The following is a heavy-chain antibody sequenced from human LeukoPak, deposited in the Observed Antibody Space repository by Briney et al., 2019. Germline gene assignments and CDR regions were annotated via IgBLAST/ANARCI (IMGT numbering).Heavy chain of an antibody. CDR3: ARDPASPYYDFWSGPYYFDY. CDR2: INWNGGST. CDR1: GFTFDDYG. D-gene: IGHD3-3*01. V-gene: IGHV3-20*04. Sequence: GGSLRLSCAASGFTFDDYGMSWVRQAPGKGLEWVSGINWNGGSTGYADSVKGRFPISRDNAKNSLYLQMNSLRAEDTALYYCARDPASPYYDFWSGPYYFDYWGQGTLVTVSS. J-gene: IGHJ4*02.